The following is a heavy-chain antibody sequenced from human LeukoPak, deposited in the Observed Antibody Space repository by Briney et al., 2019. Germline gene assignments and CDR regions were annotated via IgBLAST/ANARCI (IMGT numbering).Heavy chain of an antibody. Sequence: GGSLRLSCAASGFTFSSYWMHWVRQAPGKGLEWVAVISYDGSDKYYADSVKGRFTISRDNSKNTLYLQMNSLRAEDTAVYYCAKVELQWSYLSLPDYWGQGTLVTVSS. D-gene: IGHD1-26*01. J-gene: IGHJ4*02. CDR2: ISYDGSDK. CDR1: GFTFSSYW. V-gene: IGHV3-30*18. CDR3: AKVELQWSYLSLPDY.